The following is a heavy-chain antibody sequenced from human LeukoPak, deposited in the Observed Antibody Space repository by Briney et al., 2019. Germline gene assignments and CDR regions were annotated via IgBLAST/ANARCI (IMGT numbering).Heavy chain of an antibody. CDR3: AKDLRIVVVKFDY. V-gene: IGHV3-30*18. Sequence: GGSLRLSCAASGFTFSSYGMHWVRQAPGKGLEWVAVISYDGSNKYYADSVKGRFTISRDNSKNTLYLQMNSLRAEDTAVYYCAKDLRIVVVKFDYWGQGTLVTVSS. CDR2: ISYDGSNK. J-gene: IGHJ4*02. D-gene: IGHD3-22*01. CDR1: GFTFSSYG.